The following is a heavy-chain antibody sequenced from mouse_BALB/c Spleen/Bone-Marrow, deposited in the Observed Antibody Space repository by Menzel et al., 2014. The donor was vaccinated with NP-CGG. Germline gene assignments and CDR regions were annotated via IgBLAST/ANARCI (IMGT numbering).Heavy chain of an antibody. J-gene: IGHJ4*01. Sequence: VQLQQSGPGLVSPSQSLSITCSVSGFSLTGYGVNWVRQPPGKGVEWLGTIWGDGSTDYNSALKSRLSISKDNSTSQVFLKMNSLQTDDTARFYCARVGNDYAMDYWGQGTPVTASS. CDR3: ARVGNDYAMDY. V-gene: IGHV2-6-7*01. CDR2: IWGDGST. D-gene: IGHD2-1*01. CDR1: GFSLTGYG.